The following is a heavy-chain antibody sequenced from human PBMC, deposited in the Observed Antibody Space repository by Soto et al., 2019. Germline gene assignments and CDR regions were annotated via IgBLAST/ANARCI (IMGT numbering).Heavy chain of an antibody. D-gene: IGHD6-13*01. CDR2: IYYSGST. CDR1: GGSISSGGYY. Sequence: PSETLSLTCTVSGGSISSGGYYWSWIRQHPGKGLEWIGYIYYSGSTYYNPSLKSRVTISVDTSKNQFSLKLSSVTAADTAVYYCARNYISSSWYDPFDYWGQGTLVTVSS. J-gene: IGHJ4*02. V-gene: IGHV4-31*03. CDR3: ARNYISSSWYDPFDY.